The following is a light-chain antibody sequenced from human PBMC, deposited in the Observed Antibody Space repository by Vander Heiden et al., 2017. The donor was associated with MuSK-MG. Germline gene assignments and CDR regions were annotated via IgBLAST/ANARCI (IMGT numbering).Light chain of an antibody. CDR3: MQALQTPRT. J-gene: IGKJ2*01. CDR1: QSLLHSNGYYY. Sequence: DIALTQSPLSLPVPPGEPDSISCRSSQSLLHSNGYYYLDWYLQKPGQSPQLLIYLGSNRASGVPDRFSGSGSGTDFTLKISRVEAEDVGVYYCMQALQTPRTFGQGTKLEIK. CDR2: LGS. V-gene: IGKV2-28*01.